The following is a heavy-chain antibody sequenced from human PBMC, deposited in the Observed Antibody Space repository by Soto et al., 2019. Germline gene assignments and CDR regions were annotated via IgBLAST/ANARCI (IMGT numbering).Heavy chain of an antibody. CDR1: GYSISSGYY. CDR2: IYHSGST. V-gene: IGHV4-38-2*01. Sequence: PSETLSLTCAVSGYSISSGYYCGCIRQPPGKGLEWIGSIYHSGSTYYNPSLKSRVTISVDTSKNQFSLKLSSVTAADTAVYYCASYSSSSSFDYWGQGTLVTVSS. J-gene: IGHJ4*02. D-gene: IGHD6-6*01. CDR3: ASYSSSSSFDY.